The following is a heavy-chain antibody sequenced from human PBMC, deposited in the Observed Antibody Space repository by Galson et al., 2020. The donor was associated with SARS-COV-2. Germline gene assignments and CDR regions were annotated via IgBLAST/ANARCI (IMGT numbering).Heavy chain of an antibody. CDR3: AFSSTRRSESSDY. CDR1: GFPFNDYG. D-gene: IGHD2-2*01. J-gene: IGHJ4*02. CDR2: FSMRGDRT. V-gene: IGHV3-23*01. Sequence: GGSLRLSCAASGFPFNDYGMTWVRQAPGKGLEWVSCFSMRGDRTYYADSVKGRFTISRDNSKNMLYLQMNSLRAEDTAVYYCAFSSTRRSESSDYWGQGTLVSVSS.